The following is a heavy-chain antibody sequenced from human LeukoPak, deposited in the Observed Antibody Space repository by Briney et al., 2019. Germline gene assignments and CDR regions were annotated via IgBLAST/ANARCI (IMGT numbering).Heavy chain of an antibody. D-gene: IGHD1-1*01. V-gene: IGHV3-21*01. CDR3: ARYNWNDGLGY. J-gene: IGHJ4*02. CDR1: GFTFSSYS. CDR2: ISSSSSYI. Sequence: GGSLRLSCAASGFTFSSYSMNWVRQAPGKGLEWVSSISSSSSYIYYADSVKGRFTISRDNSKNTLYLQMNSLRAEDTAVYYCARYNWNDGLGYWGQGTLVTVSS.